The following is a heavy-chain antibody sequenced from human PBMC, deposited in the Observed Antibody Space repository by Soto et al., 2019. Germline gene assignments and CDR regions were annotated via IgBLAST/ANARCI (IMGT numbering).Heavy chain of an antibody. CDR1: GDSISSSTYY. CDR3: ARRSNWNDGWFDP. J-gene: IGHJ5*02. V-gene: IGHV4-39*02. CDR2: IYYSGIT. Sequence: QLQLQESGPGLVKPSETLSLTCTVSGDSISSSTYYWGWIRQPPGKGLEWIGSIYYSGITYYNPSLKSRVTISVDTSKNHFYLKLSSATAADAAMYYCARRSNWNDGWFDPWGQGTLVTVSS. D-gene: IGHD1-20*01.